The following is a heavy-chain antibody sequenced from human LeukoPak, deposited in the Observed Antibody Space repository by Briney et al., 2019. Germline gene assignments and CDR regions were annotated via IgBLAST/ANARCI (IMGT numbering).Heavy chain of an antibody. CDR2: ISWNSGSI. D-gene: IGHD3-9*01. CDR1: GFTFDDYA. CDR3: AKAPPIYDILTGYLES. V-gene: IGHV3-9*01. J-gene: IGHJ5*02. Sequence: GGSLRLSCAASGFTFDDYAMHWVRQAPGKGLEWVSGISWNSGSIGYADSVKGRFTISRDNAKNFLYLQMNSLRAEDTALYYCAKAPPIYDILTGYLESWGQGTLVTVSS.